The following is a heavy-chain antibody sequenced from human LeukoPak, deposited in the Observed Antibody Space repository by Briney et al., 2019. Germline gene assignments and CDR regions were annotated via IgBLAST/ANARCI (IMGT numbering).Heavy chain of an antibody. CDR2: IYPGDSDT. CDR1: GYSFTSYW. D-gene: IGHD3-22*01. V-gene: IGHV5-51*01. CDR3: ARLSYDSSGYYYGYFDY. J-gene: IGHJ4*02. Sequence: GESLKIPCKGSGYSFTSYWIGWVRQMPGKGLEWMGIIYPGDSDTRYSPSFQGQVTISADKSISTAYLQWSSLKASDTAMYYCARLSYDSSGYYYGYFDYWGQGTLVTVSS.